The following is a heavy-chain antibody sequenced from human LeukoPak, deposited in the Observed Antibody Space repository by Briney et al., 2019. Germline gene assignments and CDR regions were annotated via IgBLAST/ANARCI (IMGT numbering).Heavy chain of an antibody. CDR3: ARAVITMVRGCMGY. J-gene: IGHJ4*02. CDR1: GYTFTGYY. D-gene: IGHD3-10*01. Sequence: ASVKVSCKASGYTFTGYYMHWVRQAPGQGLEWMGWINPNSGSTNYAQKFQGRVTMTRDTSISTAYMELSRLRSDDTAVYYCARAVITMVRGCMGYWGQRTLVTVSS. V-gene: IGHV1-2*02. CDR2: INPNSGST.